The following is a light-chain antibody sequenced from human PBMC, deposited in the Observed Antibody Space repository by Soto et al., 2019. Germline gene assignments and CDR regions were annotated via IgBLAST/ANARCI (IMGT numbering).Light chain of an antibody. CDR1: QSLLHITGETF. CDR3: MQSTQLPPT. Sequence: EIVVTQSPLSLSVTPGEAASISCKCSQSLLHITGETFLFWYLQKPGQSPQLLIYEVSTRVSGVPDRFSGSGSGTDFTLEISRVETDDVGIYYCMQSTQLPPTFGQGTRLEIK. CDR2: EVS. V-gene: IGKV2D-29*02. J-gene: IGKJ5*01.